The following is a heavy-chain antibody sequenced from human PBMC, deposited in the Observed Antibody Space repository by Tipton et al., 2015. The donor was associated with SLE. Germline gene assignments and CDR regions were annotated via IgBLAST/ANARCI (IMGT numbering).Heavy chain of an antibody. CDR3: ARRGVYGSAMWDWFGP. D-gene: IGHD3-10*01. Sequence: TLSLTCTVSGGSISSSDHYWGWIRQPPGKGFEWIGSIYYNGTTYYNPALKSRVTTSMATSRNQFSLKLSSVTAADTAVYFCARRGVYGSAMWDWFGPWGQGTLVTVSS. CDR2: IYYNGTT. V-gene: IGHV4-39*07. J-gene: IGHJ5*02. CDR1: GGSISSSDHY.